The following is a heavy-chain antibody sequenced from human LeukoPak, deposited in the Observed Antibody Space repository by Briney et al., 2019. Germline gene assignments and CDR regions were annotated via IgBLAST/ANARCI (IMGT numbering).Heavy chain of an antibody. V-gene: IGHV3-21*01. CDR1: GFTFSSYS. CDR3: AREERWELPYYYYYMDV. Sequence: GGSLRLSCAASGFTFSSYSMNWVRQAPGKGLEWVSSISSSSSYIYYADSVKGRFTISRDNPKNSLFLQMNSPITEDAAAFYYAREERWELPYYYYYMDVWGKGTTVTVSS. D-gene: IGHD1-26*01. CDR2: ISSSSSYI. J-gene: IGHJ6*03.